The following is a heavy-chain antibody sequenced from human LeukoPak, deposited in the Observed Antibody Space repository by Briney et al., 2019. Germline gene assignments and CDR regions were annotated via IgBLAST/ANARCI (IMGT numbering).Heavy chain of an antibody. CDR1: GFTFSSYD. CDR3: ARGDSSGYYYFDY. J-gene: IGHJ4*02. CDR2: IGTAGDT. V-gene: IGHV3-13*01. Sequence: GGSLRLSCAAPGFTFSSYDMHWVRQATGKGLEWVSAIGTAGDTYYPGSVKGRFTISRENAKNSLYLQMNSLRAEDTAVYYCARGDSSGYYYFDYWGQGTLVTVSS. D-gene: IGHD3-22*01.